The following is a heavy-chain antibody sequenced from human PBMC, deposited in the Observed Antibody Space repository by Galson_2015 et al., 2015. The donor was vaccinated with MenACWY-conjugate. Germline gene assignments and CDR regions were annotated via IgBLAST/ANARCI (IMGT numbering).Heavy chain of an antibody. V-gene: IGHV1-69*06. D-gene: IGHD4-23*01. Sequence: SVKVSCKASGGTFSSYAFSWVRQAPGQGLEWMGGMIPIFETANYAQKFQGRVTITADKSTSTAYMELSGLESEDTAVYYCARERYGDNSGRDAFEIWGQGTMVIVSS. CDR2: MIPIFETA. CDR3: ARERYGDNSGRDAFEI. CDR1: GGTFSSYA. J-gene: IGHJ3*02.